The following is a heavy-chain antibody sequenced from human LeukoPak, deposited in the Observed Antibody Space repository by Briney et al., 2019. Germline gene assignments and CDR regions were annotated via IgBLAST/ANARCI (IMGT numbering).Heavy chain of an antibody. CDR3: ATSSPGRQPHSFDY. CDR1: GGSISTYY. D-gene: IGHD6-13*01. V-gene: IGHV4-59*08. J-gene: IGHJ4*02. Sequence: PSETLSLTCTVSGGSISTYYWTWIRQPPGKGLEWVGYIYSSGTTNYNPSLNSRVTISLDTSKNQFSLNLRSVTAADTAVYYCATSSPGRQPHSFDYWGQGTLVTVSS. CDR2: IYSSGTT.